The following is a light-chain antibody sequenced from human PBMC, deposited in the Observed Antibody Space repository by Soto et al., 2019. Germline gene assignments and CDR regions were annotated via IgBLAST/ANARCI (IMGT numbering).Light chain of an antibody. J-gene: IGKJ1*01. Sequence: DIVMTQSPLSLPVTPGEPPSISCRSSQSLLHSNGYNYLDWYLQKPGQSPQLLIYLGSNRASGVPDRFSGSGSGTDFTLKISRVEAEDVGTYYCLQALQTPPTFGQGTKVEIQ. V-gene: IGKV2-28*01. CDR3: LQALQTPPT. CDR2: LGS. CDR1: QSLLHSNGYNY.